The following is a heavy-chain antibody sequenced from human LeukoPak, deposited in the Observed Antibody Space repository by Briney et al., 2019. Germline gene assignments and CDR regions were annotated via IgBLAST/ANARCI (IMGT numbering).Heavy chain of an antibody. CDR3: ARDRGFCSGGSCYRWFDP. D-gene: IGHD2-15*01. Sequence: SETLSLTCTVSGGSFSSGSYYWSWIRQPPGKGLEWIGYIYYSGSTNYNPSLKSRVTISVDTSKKQFSLKLSSVTAADTAVYYCARDRGFCSGGSCYRWFDPWGQGTLVTVSS. CDR1: GGSFSSGSYY. CDR2: IYYSGST. V-gene: IGHV4-61*01. J-gene: IGHJ5*02.